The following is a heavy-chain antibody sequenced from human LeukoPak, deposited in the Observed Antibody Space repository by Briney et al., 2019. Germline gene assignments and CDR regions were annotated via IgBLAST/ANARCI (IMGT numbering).Heavy chain of an antibody. J-gene: IGHJ6*03. CDR2: FDPEDGET. CDR1: GYTLTELS. D-gene: IGHD2-2*01. CDR3: ARAVVPAAMARPHYYYYYMDV. Sequence: ASVKVSSKVSGYTLTELSMHWVRQAPGKGLEWMGGFDPEDGETIYAQKFQGRVTMTEDTSTDTAYMELSSLRSEDTAVYYCARAVVPAAMARPHYYYYYMDVWGKGTTVTVSS. V-gene: IGHV1-24*01.